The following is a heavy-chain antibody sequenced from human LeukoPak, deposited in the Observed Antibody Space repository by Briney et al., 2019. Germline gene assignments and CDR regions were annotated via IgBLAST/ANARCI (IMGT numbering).Heavy chain of an antibody. CDR2: FDPEDGET. D-gene: IGHD2-15*01. CDR3: ATDRDSGGSRRDLAPNFDY. V-gene: IGHV1-24*01. CDR1: GYTLTELS. J-gene: IGHJ4*02. Sequence: ASVKVSCKVSGYTLTELSMHWERQAPGKGLEWMGGFDPEDGETIYAQKFQGRVTMTEDTSTDTAYMELSSLRSEDTAVYYCATDRDSGGSRRDLAPNFDYWGQGTLVTVSS.